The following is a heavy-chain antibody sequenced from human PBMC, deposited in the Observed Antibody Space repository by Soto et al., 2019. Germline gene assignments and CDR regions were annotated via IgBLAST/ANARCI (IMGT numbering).Heavy chain of an antibody. CDR2: ISSSSSTI. Sequence: GGSLRLSCAASGFTFSSYSMNWVRQAPGKGLEWVSYISSSSSTIYYADSVKGRFTISRGNAKNSLYLQMNSLRAEDTAVYYCARDGPYYGSGSYFDYWGQGTLVTVSS. CDR3: ARDGPYYGSGSYFDY. V-gene: IGHV3-48*01. D-gene: IGHD3-10*01. CDR1: GFTFSSYS. J-gene: IGHJ4*02.